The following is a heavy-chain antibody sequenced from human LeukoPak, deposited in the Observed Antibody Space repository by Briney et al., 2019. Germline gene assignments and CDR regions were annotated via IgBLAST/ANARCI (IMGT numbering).Heavy chain of an antibody. CDR2: IYYSGST. Sequence: SETPSLTCTVSGGSISSHYWSWIRQPPGKGLEWIGYIYYSGSTNYNPSLKSRVTISVDTSKNQFSLKLSSVTAADTAVYYCASLSGRARSWWFDPWGQGTLVTVSS. D-gene: IGHD1-26*01. CDR1: GGSISSHY. V-gene: IGHV4-59*11. J-gene: IGHJ5*02. CDR3: ASLSGRARSWWFDP.